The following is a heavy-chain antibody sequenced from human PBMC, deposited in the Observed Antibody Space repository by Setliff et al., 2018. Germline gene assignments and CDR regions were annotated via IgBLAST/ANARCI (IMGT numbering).Heavy chain of an antibody. CDR1: GYTFKTYG. J-gene: IGHJ4*02. CDR2: ISPYNGNT. D-gene: IGHD2-15*01. CDR3: AREVYCSGGRCNGQMPAALGH. V-gene: IGHV1-18*01. Sequence: SVKVSCKASGYTFKTYGFTWVRQAPGQGLEWMGWISPYNGNTNSAQKFQGRVTMTTDTSTSTAYMELKSLRYDDTAVYYCAREVYCSGGRCNGQMPAALGHWGQGTLVTVSS.